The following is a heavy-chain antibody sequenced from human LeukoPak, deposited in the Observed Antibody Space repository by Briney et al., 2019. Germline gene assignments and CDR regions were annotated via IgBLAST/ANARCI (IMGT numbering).Heavy chain of an antibody. Sequence: GGSLRLSCETSGFTFSNYAMSWVRQAPGRGLEWVSGISYGDGGTYYADSVKGRFTISRDNSKNTLYLQMNSLRAEDTAVYYCAKSAYCGGDCYAFDIWGQGTMVTVSS. J-gene: IGHJ3*02. CDR3: AKSAYCGGDCYAFDI. D-gene: IGHD2-21*02. CDR2: ISYGDGGT. V-gene: IGHV3-23*01. CDR1: GFTFSNYA.